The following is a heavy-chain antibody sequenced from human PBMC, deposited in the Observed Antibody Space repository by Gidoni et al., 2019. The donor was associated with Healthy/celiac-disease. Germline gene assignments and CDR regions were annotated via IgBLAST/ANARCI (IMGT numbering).Heavy chain of an antibody. CDR3: ARGGGSSWYRGYYYYGMDV. CDR2: IWYDGSNK. CDR1: GFTFSSYG. Sequence: QVQLVESGGGVVQPGRSLRLSCAASGFTFSSYGMHWVRQAPGKGLEWVAVIWYDGSNKYYADSVKGRFTISRDNSKNTLYLQMNSLRAEDTAVYYCARGGGSSWYRGYYYYGMDVWGQGTTVTVSS. V-gene: IGHV3-33*01. D-gene: IGHD6-13*01. J-gene: IGHJ6*02.